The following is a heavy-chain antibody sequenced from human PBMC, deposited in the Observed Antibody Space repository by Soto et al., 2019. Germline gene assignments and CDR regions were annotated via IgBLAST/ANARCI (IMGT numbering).Heavy chain of an antibody. D-gene: IGHD3-3*01. CDR1: GGSISSYY. V-gene: IGHV4-59*01. CDR3: ARVLAIFGYNWFDP. J-gene: IGHJ5*02. CDR2: IYYSGST. Sequence: SETLSLTCTVSGGSISSYYWSWIRQPPGKGLEWIGYIYYSGSTNYNPSLKSRVTISVDTSKNQFSLKLSSVTAADTAVYYCARVLAIFGYNWFDPWGQGTLVTVSS.